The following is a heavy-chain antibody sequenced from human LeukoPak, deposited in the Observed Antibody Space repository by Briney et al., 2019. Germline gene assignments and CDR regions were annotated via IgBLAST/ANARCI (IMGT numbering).Heavy chain of an antibody. V-gene: IGHV3-30*18. D-gene: IGHD1-26*01. Sequence: GGSLRLSCAASGFTFSSYGMHCVRQAPGKGLEWVAVISYDGSNKYYADSVNGRFTISRDNSKNTLSLQMNSLRAEDTAMYYCAKSPSGRSRISRFDYWGQGILVTVSS. CDR2: ISYDGSNK. J-gene: IGHJ4*02. CDR3: AKSPSGRSRISRFDY. CDR1: GFTFSSYG.